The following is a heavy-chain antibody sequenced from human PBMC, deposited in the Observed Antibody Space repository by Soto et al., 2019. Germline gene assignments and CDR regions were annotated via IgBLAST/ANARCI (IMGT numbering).Heavy chain of an antibody. CDR3: ARGPKDYDFWSGYYPFDY. CDR1: GGTFSSYA. Sequence: SVKVSCKASGGTFSSYAISWVRQAPGQGLEWMGGIIPIFGTANYAQKFQGRVTITADESTSTAYMELSSLRSEDTAVYYCARGPKDYDFWSGYYPFDYWGQGTPVTVPS. D-gene: IGHD3-3*01. CDR2: IIPIFGTA. J-gene: IGHJ4*02. V-gene: IGHV1-69*13.